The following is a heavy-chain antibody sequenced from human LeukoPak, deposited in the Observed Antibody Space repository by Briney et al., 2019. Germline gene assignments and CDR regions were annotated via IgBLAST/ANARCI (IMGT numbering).Heavy chain of an antibody. CDR1: GFTFSSYA. CDR3: AKDSGNRLYSYADL. J-gene: IGHJ5*02. V-gene: IGHV3-23*01. CDR2: INYSDGKT. D-gene: IGHD3-10*01. Sequence: GGSLRLSCAASGFTFSSYAMNWVRQAPGKGLEWVSGINYSDGKTSYADSVKGRFTISRDNSRNTLYLQMNSLRVEGTAVYYCAKDSGNRLYSYADLWGQGILVTVSS.